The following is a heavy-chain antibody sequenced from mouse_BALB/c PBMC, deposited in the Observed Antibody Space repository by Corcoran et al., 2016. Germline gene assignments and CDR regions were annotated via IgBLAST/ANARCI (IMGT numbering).Heavy chain of an antibody. CDR2: INPYNDGT. CDR1: GYTYTSYV. Sequence: EVQLQQSGPEQVKRGASVKMCCKASGYTYTSYVMHWVKQKPGQGLEWLGYINPYNDGTKYNEKFKGKATLTSDKSSSTAYMELSSLTSEDSAVYYCARLYPGIAMDYWGQGTSVTVSS. CDR3: ARLYPGIAMDY. J-gene: IGHJ4*01. V-gene: IGHV1S136*01.